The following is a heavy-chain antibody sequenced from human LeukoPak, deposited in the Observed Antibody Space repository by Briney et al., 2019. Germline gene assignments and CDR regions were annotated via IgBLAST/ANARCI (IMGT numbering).Heavy chain of an antibody. J-gene: IGHJ3*02. CDR3: ARDPMIVNSPNAFDI. Sequence: GRSLRLSCAASGFTFSSYGMHWVRQAPGKGLEWVAVIWYDGSNKYYADSVKGRFTISRDNSKNTLYLQMNSLRADDTAVYYCARDPMIVNSPNAFDIWGQGTMVTVSS. CDR1: GFTFSSYG. CDR2: IWYDGSNK. D-gene: IGHD3-22*01. V-gene: IGHV3-33*01.